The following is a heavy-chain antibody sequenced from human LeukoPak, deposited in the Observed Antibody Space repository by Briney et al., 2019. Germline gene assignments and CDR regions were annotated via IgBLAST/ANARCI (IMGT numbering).Heavy chain of an antibody. CDR1: GGSISSGGYY. D-gene: IGHD1-1*01. J-gene: IGHJ4*02. CDR2: IYYSGST. Sequence: SETLSLTCTVSGGSISSGGYYWSWIRQHPGKGLEWIGYIYYSGSTYYNPSLKSRVTISVDTSKNQFSLKLSSVTTADTAVYYCARENWNQLDYWGQGTLVTVSS. V-gene: IGHV4-31*03. CDR3: ARENWNQLDY.